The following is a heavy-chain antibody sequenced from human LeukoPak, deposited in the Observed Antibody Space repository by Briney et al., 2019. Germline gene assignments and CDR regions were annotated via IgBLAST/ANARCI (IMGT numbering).Heavy chain of an antibody. CDR1: GFTFSSFA. V-gene: IGHV3-23*01. D-gene: IGHD2-2*01. Sequence: GGSLRLSCAASGFTFSSFAMSWVRQDPGKGLEWVSAISGSGGSTYYADSVRGRFTISRDNSKNALFLQMTILRAEDTAVYYCAKDRSCTGSSCNVGSWGQGTMVTVSS. CDR3: AKDRSCTGSSCNVGS. CDR2: ISGSGGST. J-gene: IGHJ3*01.